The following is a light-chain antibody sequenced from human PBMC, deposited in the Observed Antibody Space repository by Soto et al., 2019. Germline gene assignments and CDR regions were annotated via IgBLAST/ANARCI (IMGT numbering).Light chain of an antibody. CDR1: QDIRNY. J-gene: IGKJ3*01. CDR3: QQYDNFPFT. V-gene: IGKV1-33*01. CDR2: GAS. Sequence: DIQMTQSPSSLSASVGDRVTITCQASQDIRNYLNWYQQKPGKAPNLLIYGASNLETGVPSRFSGSGSGTDFTFTISSLQPEDIATYYCQQYDNFPFTFGPGTKVDIK.